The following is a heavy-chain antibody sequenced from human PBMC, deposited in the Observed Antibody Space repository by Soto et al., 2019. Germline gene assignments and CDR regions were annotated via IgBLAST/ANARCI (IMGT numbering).Heavy chain of an antibody. Sequence: SGPTLVNPTQTLTLTCSFSGFSLSSNGVGVGWIRQAPGKALEWLAFIYWDDDKRYSPSLKSRLSIIKDTSINQVFLIMTTVDPVDSATYYCAHMSPYRGGWNSGWFDSWGQGILVTVSS. CDR3: AHMSPYRGGWNSGWFDS. V-gene: IGHV2-5*02. J-gene: IGHJ5*01. CDR2: IYWDDDK. CDR1: GFSLSSNGVG. D-gene: IGHD5-12*01.